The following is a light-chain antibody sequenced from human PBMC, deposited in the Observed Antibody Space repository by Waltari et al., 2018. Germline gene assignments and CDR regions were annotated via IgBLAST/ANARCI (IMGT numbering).Light chain of an antibody. J-gene: IGKJ2*01. CDR2: WAS. Sequence: DIVMTQSPDSLAVSLGERATINCKSSQSVLYSSNNKNSFAWYQQKPGQPPKLLIYWASTRESGVPDRCSGSGSGTDFTLTISSLQAEDVAVYYCQQYYDTPYTFGQGTKLEIK. CDR3: QQYYDTPYT. CDR1: QSVLYSSNNKNS. V-gene: IGKV4-1*01.